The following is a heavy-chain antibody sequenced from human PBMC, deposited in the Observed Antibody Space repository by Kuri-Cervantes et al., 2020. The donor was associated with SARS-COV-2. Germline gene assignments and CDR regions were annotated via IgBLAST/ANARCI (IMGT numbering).Heavy chain of an antibody. CDR3: AREHCSSTSCYGLDY. D-gene: IGHD2-2*01. CDR1: GFIFSSHS. J-gene: IGHJ4*02. V-gene: IGHV3-48*01. CDR2: ISSSSSTI. Sequence: ETLSLTCAASGFIFSSHSMNWVRQAPGKGLEWVSYISSSSSTIYYADSVKGRFTISRDNAKNSLYLQMNSLRAEDTAVYYCAREHCSSTSCYGLDYWGQGTLVTVSS.